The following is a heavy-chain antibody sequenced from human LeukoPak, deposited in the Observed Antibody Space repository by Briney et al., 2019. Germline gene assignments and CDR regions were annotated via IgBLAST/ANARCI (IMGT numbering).Heavy chain of an antibody. CDR3: ARVAGVGGYYYYMDV. Sequence: GGSLRLSCVASGFTFSDYSMSWIRPAPGRGLEWVSYISSRGSTIYYADSVQGRLTISRDNATNSLYLQMNSLRAEDKAVYYCARVAGVGGYYYYMDVWGKGTTVTVSS. CDR1: GFTFSDYS. D-gene: IGHD1-26*01. CDR2: ISSRGSTI. V-gene: IGHV3-11*01. J-gene: IGHJ6*03.